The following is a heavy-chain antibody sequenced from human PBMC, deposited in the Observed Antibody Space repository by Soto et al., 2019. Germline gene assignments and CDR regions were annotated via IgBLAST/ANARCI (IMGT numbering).Heavy chain of an antibody. CDR3: ARGASFYGSGRPDV. D-gene: IGHD3-10*01. J-gene: IGHJ6*04. CDR1: GGTFSSYT. V-gene: IGHV1-69*02. Sequence: VASVKVSCKASGGTFSSYTISWVRQAPGQGLEWMGRVNPILGITSYAQKFQGRVTMTRNTSISTAYMELSSLRSEDTAVYYCARGASFYGSGRPDVWGKGTTVTVSS. CDR2: VNPILGIT.